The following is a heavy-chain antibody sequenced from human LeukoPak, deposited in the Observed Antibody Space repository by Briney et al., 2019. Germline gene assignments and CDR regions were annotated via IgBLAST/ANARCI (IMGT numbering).Heavy chain of an antibody. CDR2: INQDGSQT. V-gene: IGHV3-7*01. Sequence: GSLRLSCTASGFAFSDYWMSWVRQAPGKGLEWLANINQDGSQTSYVDSVRGRFTVSRDNAKNSLYLQMNSLRADDTAVYYCARDLIYYDRRDYWGQGTLVTVSS. D-gene: IGHD3-22*01. CDR3: ARDLIYYDRRDY. J-gene: IGHJ4*02. CDR1: GFAFSDYW.